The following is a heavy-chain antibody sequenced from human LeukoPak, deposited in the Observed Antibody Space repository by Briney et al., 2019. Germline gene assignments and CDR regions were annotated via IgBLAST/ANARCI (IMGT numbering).Heavy chain of an antibody. D-gene: IGHD3-10*02. CDR2: IYYSGNT. CDR1: GGSISPYY. CDR3: ARSTGSTMFIDY. J-gene: IGHJ4*02. V-gene: IGHV4-59*01. Sequence: SETLSLTCTVSGGSISPYYWCWIRQPPGKGLEWLGYIYYSGNTEYKPSLKSRVAMSVDTSKNQFSLRLSSVTAADTAVYYCARSTGSTMFIDYWGQGTLVTVSS.